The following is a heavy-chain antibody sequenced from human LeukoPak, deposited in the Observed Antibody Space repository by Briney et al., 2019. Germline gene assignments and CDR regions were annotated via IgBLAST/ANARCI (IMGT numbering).Heavy chain of an antibody. V-gene: IGHV1-46*01. CDR1: GYTFTSYY. J-gene: IGHJ4*02. Sequence: WASVKVSCKASGYTFTSYYMHWVRQAPGQGLEWVGIINLSGGSTSYAQKFQGRVTMTRDTSTSTVYMELSSLRSEDTAVYYCARDLGYYYGSGSYYNFDYWGQGTLVTVSS. CDR3: ARDLGYYYGSGSYYNFDY. CDR2: INLSGGST. D-gene: IGHD3-10*01.